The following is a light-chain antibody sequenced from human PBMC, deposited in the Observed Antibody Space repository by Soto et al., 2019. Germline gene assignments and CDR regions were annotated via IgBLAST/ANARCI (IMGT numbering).Light chain of an antibody. CDR2: DTY. CDR3: QHRSNLPPMYT. V-gene: IGKV3-11*01. CDR1: QSVGGF. Sequence: EIVLTQSPATLSLSPGERATLSCRASQSVGGFLAWYQQKSGQAPRLLIYDTYKRATGIPARFSGSGSGTDVTLTISCLEPEDFASYHCQHRSNLPPMYTLGQGTKLEIK. J-gene: IGKJ2*01.